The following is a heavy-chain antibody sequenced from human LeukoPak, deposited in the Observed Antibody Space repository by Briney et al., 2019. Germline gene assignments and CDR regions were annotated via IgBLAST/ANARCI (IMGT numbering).Heavy chain of an antibody. CDR2: ISSAGGTR. J-gene: IGHJ4*02. CDR3: ARDPAGAGIYYDF. CDR1: VFTFSTHS. D-gene: IGHD6-19*01. V-gene: IGHV3-48*01. Sequence: PEGTLSLFRVASVFTFSTHSTNCLRQAQGQGPEWISYISSAGGTRHYADSVKGRVSISRDNAKNSLYLEMNGLEAEDTAMYYCARDPAGAGIYYDFWGQGTLVTVSS.